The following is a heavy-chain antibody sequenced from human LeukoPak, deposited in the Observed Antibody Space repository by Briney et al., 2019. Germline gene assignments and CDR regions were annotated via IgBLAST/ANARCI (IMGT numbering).Heavy chain of an antibody. V-gene: IGHV7-4-1*02. J-gene: IGHJ4*02. CDR1: GYTFTSYA. Sequence: ASVKLSCKASGYTFTSYAMNWVRQAPGQGLEWMGWINTNTGNPTYAQGFTGRFVFSLDTSVSTAYLQISSLKAEDTAVYYCARARLRNYYGSGSYYTVGYWGQGTLVTVSS. CDR3: ARARLRNYYGSGSYYTVGY. D-gene: IGHD3-10*01. CDR2: INTNTGNP.